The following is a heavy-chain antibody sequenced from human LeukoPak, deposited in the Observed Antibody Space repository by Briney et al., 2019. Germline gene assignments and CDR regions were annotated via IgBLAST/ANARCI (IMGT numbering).Heavy chain of an antibody. Sequence: ASVKVSCKASGYTFTGYYMHWVRQAPGQGLEWMGRINPNSGGTNYAQKFQGRATMTRDTSISTAYMELSRLRSDDTAVYYCARVGIGSYGLPRANWFDPWGQGTLVTVSS. D-gene: IGHD5-18*01. CDR1: GYTFTGYY. V-gene: IGHV1-2*06. CDR2: INPNSGGT. J-gene: IGHJ5*02. CDR3: ARVGIGSYGLPRANWFDP.